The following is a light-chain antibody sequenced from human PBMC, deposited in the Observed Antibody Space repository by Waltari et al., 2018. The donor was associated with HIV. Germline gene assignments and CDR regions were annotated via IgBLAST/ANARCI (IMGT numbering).Light chain of an antibody. J-gene: IGLJ2*01. Sequence: QSALPPPPSAPGSPGQSVPISCPGTSRDVGGYNFVSWYQQHPGKAPKLMIFPVTKRPSGVPARFPGSNSGNTASLTVSGLQAYDEADYYCSSYAGSNNLVVGGGSKLTVL. V-gene: IGLV2-8*01. CDR2: PVT. CDR1: SRDVGGYNF. CDR3: SSYAGSNNLV.